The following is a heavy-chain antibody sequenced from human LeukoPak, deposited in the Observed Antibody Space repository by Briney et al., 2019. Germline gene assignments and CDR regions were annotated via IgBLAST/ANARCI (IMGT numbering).Heavy chain of an antibody. V-gene: IGHV3-23*01. CDR3: ARDLGFYYYYMDV. CDR2: ISGSGFNT. CDR1: GFTFNNYG. J-gene: IGHJ6*03. Sequence: QTGGSLRLSCAVSGFTFNNYGMSWVRQAPGKGLEWVSAISGSGFNTYYADSVKGRFTISRDNSKNTLYLQMNSLRAEDTAVYYCARDLGFYYYYMDVWGKGTTVTVSS.